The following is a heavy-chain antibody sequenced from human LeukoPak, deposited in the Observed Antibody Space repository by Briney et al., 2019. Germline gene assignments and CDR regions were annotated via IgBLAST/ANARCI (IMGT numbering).Heavy chain of an antibody. CDR3: ARPHPMVRGVITPHDGMDV. CDR2: IDPNSGGT. CDR1: GYTFTGYY. J-gene: IGHJ6*02. V-gene: IGHV1-2*02. Sequence: ASVKVSCKASGYTFTGYYMHWVRQAPGQGLEWMGWIDPNSGGTNYAQKSQGRVTMTRDTSISTAYMELSRLRSDDTAVYYCARPHPMVRGVITPHDGMDVWGQGTTVTVSS. D-gene: IGHD3-10*01.